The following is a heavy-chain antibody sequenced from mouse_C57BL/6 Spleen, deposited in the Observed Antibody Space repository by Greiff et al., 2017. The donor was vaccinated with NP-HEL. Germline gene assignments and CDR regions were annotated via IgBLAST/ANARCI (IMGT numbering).Heavy chain of an antibody. D-gene: IGHD2-3*01. V-gene: IGHV5-4*03. CDR3: VRSRGGYSSMDY. Sequence: EVKLVESGGGLVKPGGSLKLSCAASGFTFSSYAMSWVRQTPEKRLEWVATISDGGSYTCYPDNVKGRFTISRDNAKNNLYLQMSHLKSEDTAMYYCVRSRGGYSSMDYWGQGTSVTVSS. J-gene: IGHJ4*01. CDR2: ISDGGSYT. CDR1: GFTFSSYA.